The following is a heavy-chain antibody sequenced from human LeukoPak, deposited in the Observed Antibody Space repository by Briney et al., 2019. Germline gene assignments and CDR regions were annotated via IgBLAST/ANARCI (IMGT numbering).Heavy chain of an antibody. D-gene: IGHD6-19*01. J-gene: IGHJ6*03. CDR3: ARGPQWRGDAYSMDV. CDR1: GYTFTNFD. CDR2: MNPNSGNT. Sequence: ASVKVSCKGSGYTFTNFDINWVRQATGQGLEWMGWMNPNSGNTGSAQKLQGRVTMTMNTSISTAYIELSSLRSEDTAVYYCARGPQWRGDAYSMDVWGRGTTVTVSS. V-gene: IGHV1-8*01.